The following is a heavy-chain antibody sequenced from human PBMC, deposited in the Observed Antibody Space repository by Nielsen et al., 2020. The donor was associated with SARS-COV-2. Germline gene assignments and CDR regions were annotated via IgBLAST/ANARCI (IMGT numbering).Heavy chain of an antibody. J-gene: IGHJ5*02. CDR3: ARGGRYCSSTSCYHNWFDP. Sequence: WIRQPPGKGLEWVANIKQDGSEKYYVDSVKGRFTISRGNAKNSLYLQMNSLRAEDTAVYYCARGGRYCSSTSCYHNWFDPWGQGTLVTVSS. V-gene: IGHV3-7*03. D-gene: IGHD2-2*01. CDR2: IKQDGSEK.